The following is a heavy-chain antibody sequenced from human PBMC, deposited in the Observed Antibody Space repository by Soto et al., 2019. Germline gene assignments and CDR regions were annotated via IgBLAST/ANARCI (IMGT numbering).Heavy chain of an antibody. CDR1: GGSFSGYY. V-gene: IGHV4-34*01. D-gene: IGHD6-13*01. CDR2: INYSGST. J-gene: IGHJ4*02. Sequence: PSETLSLTCAVYGGSFSGYYWSWIRQPPGKGLEWIGEINYSGSTNYNPSLKSRVTISVDTSKNQFSLKLSSVTAADTAVYYCARAPAPLYSSRWYDFDYWGQGTLVNGSS. CDR3: ARAPAPLYSSRWYDFDY.